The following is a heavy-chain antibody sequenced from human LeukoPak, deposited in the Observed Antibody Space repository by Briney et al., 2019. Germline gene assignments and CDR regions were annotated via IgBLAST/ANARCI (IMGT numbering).Heavy chain of an antibody. V-gene: IGHV1-18*01. CDR2: IGTYGGDT. CDR1: TSR. D-gene: IGHD3-22*01. CDR3: ARDLWNFYDDSGYNRDFDS. J-gene: IGHJ5*01. Sequence: TSVKVSCKATSRISWVRQAPGQGLEWMGWIGTYGGDTYYAQKFQGRITVTTDTSTSTVYMELRNLRSDDTAVYYCARDLWNFYDDSGYNRDFDSWGQGTLVTVSS.